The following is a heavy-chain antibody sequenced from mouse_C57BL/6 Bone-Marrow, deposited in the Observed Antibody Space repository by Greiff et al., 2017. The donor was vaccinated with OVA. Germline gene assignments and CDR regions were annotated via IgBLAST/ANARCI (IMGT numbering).Heavy chain of an antibody. V-gene: IGHV5-6*01. J-gene: IGHJ4*01. Sequence: EVQLVESGGDLVKPGGSLKLSCAASGFTFSSYGMSWVRQTPDKRLEWVATISSGGSYTYYPDSMKGRFTISRDNAKNTLYLQMSSLKSEDTAMYYCARERVYYSNPGNAMDYWGQGTSVTVSS. CDR3: ARERVYYSNPGNAMDY. CDR1: GFTFSSYG. D-gene: IGHD2-5*01. CDR2: ISSGGSYT.